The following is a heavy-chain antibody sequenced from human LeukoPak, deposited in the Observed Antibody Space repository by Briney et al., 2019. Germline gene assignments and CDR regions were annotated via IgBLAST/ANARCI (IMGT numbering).Heavy chain of an antibody. CDR2: IYHSGST. J-gene: IGHJ3*02. D-gene: IGHD3-22*01. CDR3: ARARTPYYYDSSGYPAFDI. V-gene: IGHV4-30-2*01. Sequence: PSETLSLTCTVSGGSISSGGYSWSWIRQPPGKGLEWIGYIYHSGSTYYNPSHKSRVTISVDRSKNQFSLKLSSVTAADTAVYYCARARTPYYYDSSGYPAFDIWGQGTMVTVSS. CDR1: GGSISSGGYS.